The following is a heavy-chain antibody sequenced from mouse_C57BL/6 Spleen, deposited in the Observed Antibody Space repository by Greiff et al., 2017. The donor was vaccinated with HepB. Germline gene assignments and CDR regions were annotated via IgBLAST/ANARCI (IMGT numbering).Heavy chain of an antibody. V-gene: IGHV14-4*01. CDR2: IDPENGDT. CDR3: TTSTMNTTCFDY. Sequence: VQLQQSGAELVRPGASVKLSCTASGFNIKDDYMHWVKQRPEQGLEWIGWIDPENGDTEYASKFQGKATITADTSSNTAYLQLSSLTSEDTAVYYCTTSTMNTTCFDYWGQGTTLTVSS. D-gene: IGHD2-4*01. J-gene: IGHJ2*01. CDR1: GFNIKDDY.